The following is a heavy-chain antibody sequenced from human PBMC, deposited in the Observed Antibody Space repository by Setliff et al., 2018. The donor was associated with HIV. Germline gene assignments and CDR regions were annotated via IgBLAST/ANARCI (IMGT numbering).Heavy chain of an antibody. Sequence: GGSLRLSCTASGFTFGDYPVSWVRQAPGKGLEWVSFIRRRADGGTTEHAASVKGRFTISRDDSRGIVYLQMNSLKAEDTAIYYCARENYYNSGTLGAFDIWGQGTTVTVSS. D-gene: IGHD3-10*01. V-gene: IGHV3-49*04. J-gene: IGHJ3*02. CDR2: IRRRADGGTT. CDR3: ARENYYNSGTLGAFDI. CDR1: GFTFGDYP.